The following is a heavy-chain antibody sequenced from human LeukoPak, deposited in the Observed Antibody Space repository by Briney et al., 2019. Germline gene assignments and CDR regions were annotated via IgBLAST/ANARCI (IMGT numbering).Heavy chain of an antibody. J-gene: IGHJ4*02. V-gene: IGHV1-2*02. D-gene: IGHD3-3*01. CDR3: ARDLSYYDFWSGYLRDY. CDR2: INPNSGGT. CDR1: GYTLTGYY. Sequence: ASLKASCKASGYTLTGYYMHWVRQAPGQGLEWMGWINPNSGGTNYAQKFQGRVTMTRDTSISTAYMELSRLRSDDTAVYYCARDLSYYDFWSGYLRDYWGQGTLVTVSS.